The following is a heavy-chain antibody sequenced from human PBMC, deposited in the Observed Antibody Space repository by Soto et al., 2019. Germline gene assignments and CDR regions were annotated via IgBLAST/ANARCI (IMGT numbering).Heavy chain of an antibody. CDR3: ARDLPPVDF. J-gene: IGHJ4*02. Sequence: QAQLVQSGAEVKQPGASVKVSCKASGYTFSSYFISWVRQAPGQGLEWMGWISAYNGNTNYAQNLQGRVTMTTDTSTSTDYMELRSLRSDDTAVYYCARDLPPVDFWGQGTLVTVSS. V-gene: IGHV1-18*01. CDR1: GYTFSSYF. CDR2: ISAYNGNT.